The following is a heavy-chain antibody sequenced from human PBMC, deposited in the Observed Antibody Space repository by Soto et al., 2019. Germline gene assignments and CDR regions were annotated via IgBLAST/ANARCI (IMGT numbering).Heavy chain of an antibody. CDR3: ARMATYGTLNWFDP. Sequence: GASVKVSCKASGYAFGDYDISWVRQAPGQGLEWMGWMNPNSANTGYAQKFQGRDSMTRDMSISTAYMELSRLRPEDTAIYYCARMATYGTLNWFDPWGQGALVTVSS. J-gene: IGHJ5*02. V-gene: IGHV1-8*01. CDR2: MNPNSANT. CDR1: GYAFGDYD. D-gene: IGHD1-1*01.